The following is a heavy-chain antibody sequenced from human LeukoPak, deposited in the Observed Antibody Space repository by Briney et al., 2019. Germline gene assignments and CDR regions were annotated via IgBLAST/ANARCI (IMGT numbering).Heavy chain of an antibody. V-gene: IGHV4-34*01. CDR2: IYHSGST. CDR3: ASSGSGFGEFYYYYGMDV. J-gene: IGHJ6*02. D-gene: IGHD3-10*01. Sequence: PSETLSLTCAAYGWSFSGYYWSWIRQPPGKGLEWIGEIYHSGSTNYNPSLKSRVTISVDTSKNQFSLKLSSVTAADTAVYYCASSGSGFGEFYYYYGMDVWGQGTTVTVSS. CDR1: GWSFSGYY.